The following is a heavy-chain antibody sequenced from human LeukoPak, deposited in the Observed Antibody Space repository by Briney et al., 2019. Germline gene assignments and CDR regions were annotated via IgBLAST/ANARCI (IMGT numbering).Heavy chain of an antibody. CDR2: IEQDGSEK. CDR1: GFTFSSYW. CDR3: ARETEMANLDY. V-gene: IGHV3-7*04. J-gene: IGHJ4*02. Sequence: GGSLRLSCTASGFTFSSYWMNWVRQAPGKGLEWVANIEQDGSEKYCVDSVKGRFTISRDNAKKSLYLQMNSLRAEDTAVYYCARETEMANLDYWGQGTLVTVSS. D-gene: IGHD5-24*01.